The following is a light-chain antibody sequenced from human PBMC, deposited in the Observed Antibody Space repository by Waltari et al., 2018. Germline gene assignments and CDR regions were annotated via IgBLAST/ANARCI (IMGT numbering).Light chain of an antibody. CDR3: NSYTGSSSWV. CDR2: DVF. V-gene: IGLV2-14*01. Sequence: QSALTQPASVSGSPGQSITISCTGTSSYVGFYNYVSWYQQHPGKAPNLIIYDVFERPSGVSNRFSGSKSGNTASLTISGLLAEDEADYYCNSYTGSSSWVFGGGTKLTVL. J-gene: IGLJ3*02. CDR1: SSYVGFYNY.